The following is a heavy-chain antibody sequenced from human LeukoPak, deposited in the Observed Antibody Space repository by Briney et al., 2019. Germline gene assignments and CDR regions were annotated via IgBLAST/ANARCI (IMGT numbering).Heavy chain of an antibody. CDR3: ARLGYSGYDPPNYFDY. CDR1: GRSFSGYY. Sequence: KPSETLSLTCAVSGRSFSGYYWTWIRQTPGKGLEWIGEINHSGITDYNPSLKSRVTISVDTSKNQFSRKLSSVTAADTAVYYCARLGYSGYDPPNYFDYWGQGTLVTVSS. V-gene: IGHV4-34*01. CDR2: INHSGIT. J-gene: IGHJ4*02. D-gene: IGHD5-12*01.